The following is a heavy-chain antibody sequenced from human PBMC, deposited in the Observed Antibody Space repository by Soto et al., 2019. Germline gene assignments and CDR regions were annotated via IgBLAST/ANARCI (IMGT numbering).Heavy chain of an antibody. Sequence: GGSLRLSCAASGFTFDDYAMHWVRQAPGKGLEWVSGISWNSGSIGYADSVMGRFTISRDNAKNSLYLQMNSLSAEDTALYYCAKDKREFQYYMDVWGKGTTVTVSS. CDR3: AKDKREFQYYMDV. D-gene: IGHD3-10*01. CDR1: GFTFDDYA. CDR2: ISWNSGSI. J-gene: IGHJ6*03. V-gene: IGHV3-9*01.